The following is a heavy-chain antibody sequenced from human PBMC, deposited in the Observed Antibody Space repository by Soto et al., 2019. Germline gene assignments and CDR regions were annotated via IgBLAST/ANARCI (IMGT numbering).Heavy chain of an antibody. CDR1: GGTFSSYA. V-gene: IGHV1-69*06. D-gene: IGHD2-2*02. Sequence: GASVKVSCKASGGTFSSYAISWVRQAPGQGLERMGGIIPIFGTANYAQKFQGRVTITADKSTSTAYMELSSLRSEDTAVYYCARRLVCSSTSRYIYYYGMDVWGQGTTVTVSS. CDR2: IIPIFGTA. J-gene: IGHJ6*02. CDR3: ARRLVCSSTSRYIYYYGMDV.